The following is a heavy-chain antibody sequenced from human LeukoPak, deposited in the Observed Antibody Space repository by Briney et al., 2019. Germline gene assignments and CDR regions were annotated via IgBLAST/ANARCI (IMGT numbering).Heavy chain of an antibody. CDR2: IYPGDSDT. J-gene: IGHJ3*02. D-gene: IGHD1-1*01. Sequence: GESLKISCKGSGYSFTSYWIGWVRQMPGKGLEWMGIIYPGDSDTRYSPSFQGQVTISADKSISTAYLQWSSLKASDTAMYYCARHRGTTGTTYGAFDIWGQGTMATVSS. CDR1: GYSFTSYW. V-gene: IGHV5-51*01. CDR3: ARHRGTTGTTYGAFDI.